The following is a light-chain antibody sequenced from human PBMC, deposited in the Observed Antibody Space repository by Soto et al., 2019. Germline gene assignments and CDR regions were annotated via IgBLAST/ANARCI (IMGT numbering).Light chain of an antibody. CDR2: WAS. J-gene: IGKJ4*01. V-gene: IGKV4-1*01. CDR3: QQYYSSPLT. Sequence: DIVMTQSPDSLAVSLGETATINCKSSQSILYSSNNKNYLTWYQQKPGQPPKLLIYWASTRKSGVPDRFSGSGSGTDFTLTISRLQAEDVAVYYCQQYYSSPLTFGGGTKVEIK. CDR1: QSILYSSNNKNY.